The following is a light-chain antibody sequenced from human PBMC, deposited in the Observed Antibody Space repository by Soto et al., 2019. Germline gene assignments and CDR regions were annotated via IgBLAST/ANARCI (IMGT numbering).Light chain of an antibody. J-gene: IGKJ1*01. CDR3: QQYNNWPTWT. CDR2: GAS. V-gene: IGKV3-15*01. CDR1: QSVGRN. Sequence: EIMMTQSPATLSVSPWERATRGCRASQSVGRNLAWYQQKPGQAPRLLIFGASNRATGIPARFSGSGSGTEFTLTISSLQSEDFAVYYCQQYNNWPTWTFGQGTEVDI.